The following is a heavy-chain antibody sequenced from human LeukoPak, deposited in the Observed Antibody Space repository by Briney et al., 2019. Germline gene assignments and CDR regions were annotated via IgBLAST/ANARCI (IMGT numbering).Heavy chain of an antibody. CDR1: GFSLSTRGVG. D-gene: IGHD3-9*01. V-gene: IGHV2-5*01. J-gene: IGHJ4*02. CDR2: IYWNNNN. CDR3: ASSRYDILTGHYNFDY. Sequence: SGPTLLKPTQTLTLTFTFSGFSLSTRGVGVGWIRQPPGKAPEWLALIYWNNNNRYSPSLKSRLTITKDTSNNQVVITMTNMDPVDTATYYCASSRYDILTGHYNFDYWGQGTLVTVSS.